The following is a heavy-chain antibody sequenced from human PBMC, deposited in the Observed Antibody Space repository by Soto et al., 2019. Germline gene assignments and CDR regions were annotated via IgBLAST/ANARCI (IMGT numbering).Heavy chain of an antibody. Sequence: QVQLVQSGAEVKKPGASVKVSCKASGYTFTGYYMHWVRQAPGQGLEWMGWINPNSGGTNYALKFQGWVTMTRDTAISTAYMELSRLRSDDTAVYYCARSGEDDAFYIWGQGTMVTVAS. CDR2: INPNSGGT. CDR1: GYTFTGYY. V-gene: IGHV1-2*04. CDR3: ARSGEDDAFYI. J-gene: IGHJ3*02.